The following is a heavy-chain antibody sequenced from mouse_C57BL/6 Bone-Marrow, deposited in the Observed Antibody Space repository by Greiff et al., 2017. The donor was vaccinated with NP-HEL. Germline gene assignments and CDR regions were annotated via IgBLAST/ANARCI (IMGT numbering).Heavy chain of an antibody. Sequence: EVQGVESGGGLVQPGGSLKLSCAASGFTFSDYYMYWVRQTPEKRLEWVAYISNGGGSTYYPDTVKGRFTISRDNAKNTLYLQMSRLKSEDTAMYYCARQIYYDYDPFAYWGQGTLVTVSA. CDR1: GFTFSDYY. CDR2: ISNGGGST. J-gene: IGHJ3*01. D-gene: IGHD2-4*01. V-gene: IGHV5-12*01. CDR3: ARQIYYDYDPFAY.